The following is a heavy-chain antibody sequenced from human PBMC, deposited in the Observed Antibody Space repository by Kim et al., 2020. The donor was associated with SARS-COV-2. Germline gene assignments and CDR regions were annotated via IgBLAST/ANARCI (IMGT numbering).Heavy chain of an antibody. V-gene: IGHV3-9*01. CDR3: AKLAVARDDAFDI. D-gene: IGHD6-19*01. J-gene: IGHJ3*02. Sequence: GYADSVKGRFTISRDNAKNSLYLQMNSLRAEDTALYYCAKLAVARDDAFDIWGQGTMVTVSS.